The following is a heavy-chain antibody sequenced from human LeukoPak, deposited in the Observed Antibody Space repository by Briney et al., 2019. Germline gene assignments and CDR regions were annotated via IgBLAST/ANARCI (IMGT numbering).Heavy chain of an antibody. D-gene: IGHD1-1*01. CDR2: INKDGNDK. J-gene: IGHJ4*02. CDR3: VTDGDKWNDFEY. V-gene: IGHV3-7*01. CDR1: GLSISNFW. Sequence: PGGSLRLSCAASGLSISNFWMHWVRQAPGKGLEWVAIINKDGNDKRYVDSVKGRFTLSRDNAKSSLYLQMNSLRAEDTALYYCVTDGDKWNDFEYWGQGTLVTVSS.